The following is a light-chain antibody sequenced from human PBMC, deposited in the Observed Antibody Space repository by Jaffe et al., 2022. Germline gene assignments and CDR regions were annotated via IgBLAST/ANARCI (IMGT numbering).Light chain of an antibody. CDR1: QGIGND. Sequence: AIQMTQSPSSLSASVGDRVTITCRASQGIGNDLGWYQQKPGTAPKLLIYAASSLQSGVPSRFSGSGSGTDFTLTISSLQPEDFATYYCLQDYSYPFTFGPGTKLDIK. CDR3: LQDYSYPFT. J-gene: IGKJ3*01. V-gene: IGKV1-6*01. CDR2: AAS.